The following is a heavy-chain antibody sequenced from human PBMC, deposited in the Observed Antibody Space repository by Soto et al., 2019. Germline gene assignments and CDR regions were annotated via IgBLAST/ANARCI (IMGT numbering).Heavy chain of an antibody. CDR3: GRGPPSPGSYLVNWFDP. J-gene: IGHJ5*02. V-gene: IGHV4-59*01. CDR1: GGSISSYY. CDR2: IYYSGST. D-gene: IGHD1-26*01. Sequence: PSETLSLTCTVSGGSISSYYWSWIRQPPGKGLEWIGYIYYSGSTNYNPSLKSRVTISVDTSKNQFSLKLSSVTAADTAVYYCGRGPPSPGSYLVNWFDPGGQETLVTVSS.